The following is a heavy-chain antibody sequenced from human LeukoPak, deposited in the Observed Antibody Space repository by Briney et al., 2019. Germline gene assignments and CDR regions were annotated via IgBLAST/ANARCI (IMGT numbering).Heavy chain of an antibody. Sequence: PGRSLRLSCAASGFTFSSYGMHWVRQAPGKGLEWVVVISYDGSNKYYADSVKGRFTISRDNSKNTLYLQMNSLRAEDTAVYYCAKDMEQQLYYYYGMDVWGQGTTVTVSS. CDR3: AKDMEQQLYYYYGMDV. J-gene: IGHJ6*02. CDR1: GFTFSSYG. V-gene: IGHV3-30*18. D-gene: IGHD6-13*01. CDR2: ISYDGSNK.